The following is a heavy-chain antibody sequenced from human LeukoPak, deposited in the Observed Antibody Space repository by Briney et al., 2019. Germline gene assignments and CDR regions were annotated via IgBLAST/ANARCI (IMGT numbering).Heavy chain of an antibody. CDR2: IYTSGST. J-gene: IGHJ4*02. V-gene: IGHV4-61*02. Sequence: SETLSLTCTVSGGSISSGSYYWSWLRQPAGQGLEWIGRIYTSGSTNYNPSLKSLVTITVDTSKNQYSLKLSSVTAADTAVYYCARSRDGYKELDYWGQGTLVTVAS. CDR3: ARSRDGYKELDY. CDR1: GGSISSGSYY. D-gene: IGHD5-24*01.